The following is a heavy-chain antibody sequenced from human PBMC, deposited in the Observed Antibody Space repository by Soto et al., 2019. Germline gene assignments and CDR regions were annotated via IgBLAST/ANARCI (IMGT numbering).Heavy chain of an antibody. CDR2: IYSGGST. D-gene: IGHD3-10*01. CDR1: GFTVSSNY. V-gene: IGHV3-53*01. CDR3: ARVGLWFEELTRYYYYGMDV. J-gene: IGHJ6*02. Sequence: GGSLRLSCAASGFTVSSNYMSWVRQAAGKGLEWVSVIYSGGSTYYADSVKGRFTISRDNSKNTLYLQMNSLRAEDTAVYYCARVGLWFEELTRYYYYGMDVWGQGTTVTVSS.